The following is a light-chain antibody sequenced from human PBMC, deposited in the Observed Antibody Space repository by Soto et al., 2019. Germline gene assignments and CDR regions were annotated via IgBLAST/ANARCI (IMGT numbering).Light chain of an antibody. V-gene: IGKV1-6*01. J-gene: IGKJ1*01. Sequence: ATQMTQSPSSLSASVGDRVTIACRASQGIRTELGWYQQKPGEAPKLLIYAASTLQSGVPSRFSGRGSGTDFTLTISSLQPEDFATYYCLQDYDYPRTFGQGTKVEMK. CDR3: LQDYDYPRT. CDR1: QGIRTE. CDR2: AAS.